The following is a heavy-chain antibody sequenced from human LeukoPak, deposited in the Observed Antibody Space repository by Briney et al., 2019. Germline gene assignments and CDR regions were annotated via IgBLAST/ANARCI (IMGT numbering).Heavy chain of an antibody. D-gene: IGHD3-22*01. Sequence: ASVKVSCKASGYTFTSYGISWVRQAPGQGLEWMGWISAYNANTNYAQKLQGRVTMTTDTSTSTAYMELRSLRSDDTAVYYCARDTPEYYYDSSVYRFDYWGQGTLVTVSS. CDR2: ISAYNANT. V-gene: IGHV1-18*01. CDR1: GYTFTSYG. CDR3: ARDTPEYYYDSSVYRFDY. J-gene: IGHJ4*02.